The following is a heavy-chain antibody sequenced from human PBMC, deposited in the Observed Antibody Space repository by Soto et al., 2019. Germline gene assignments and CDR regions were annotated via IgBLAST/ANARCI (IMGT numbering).Heavy chain of an antibody. CDR2: IYHSGST. J-gene: IGHJ4*02. CDR1: GGSIRSGGYS. Sequence: SETLSLTCAVSGGSIRSGGYSWSWIRQPPGKGLEWIGYIYHSGSTYYNPSLKSRVTISVDRSKNQFSLKLSSVTAADTAVYYCARAQDGDYDYWGQGTLVTVSS. CDR3: ARAQDGDYDY. D-gene: IGHD4-17*01. V-gene: IGHV4-30-2*01.